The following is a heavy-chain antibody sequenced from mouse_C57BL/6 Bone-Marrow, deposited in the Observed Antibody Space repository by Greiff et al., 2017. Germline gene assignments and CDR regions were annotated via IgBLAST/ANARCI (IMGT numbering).Heavy chain of an antibody. CDR3: ARDYGSSYPAWFAY. CDR2: ISSGSSTS. J-gene: IGHJ3*01. Sequence: EVQRVESGGGLVKPGGSLKLSCAASGFTFSDYGMHWVRQAPEKGLEWVAYISSGSSTSYYADTVKGRFTISRDNAKNTLFLQMTSLRSEDTAMYYCARDYGSSYPAWFAYWGQGTLVTVSA. V-gene: IGHV5-17*01. CDR1: GFTFSDYG. D-gene: IGHD1-1*01.